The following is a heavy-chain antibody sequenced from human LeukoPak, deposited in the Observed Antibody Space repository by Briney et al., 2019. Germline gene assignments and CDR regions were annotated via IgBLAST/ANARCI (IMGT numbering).Heavy chain of an antibody. D-gene: IGHD4-17*01. CDR2: ISGSGGST. V-gene: IGHV3-23*01. CDR3: VKDVFGDYEFYGMDV. CDR1: GFTFSSYA. Sequence: GGSLTLSCAASGFTFSSYALRWVRQAPGEGLVGGSAISGSGGSTYYAHSVKGRFTISRDNSKNTLYLKMNSLRAEDRAVYSCVKDVFGDYEFYGMDVWGQGTTVTVSS. J-gene: IGHJ6*02.